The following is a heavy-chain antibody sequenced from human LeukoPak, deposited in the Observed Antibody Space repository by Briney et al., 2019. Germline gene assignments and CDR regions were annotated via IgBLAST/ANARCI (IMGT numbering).Heavy chain of an antibody. CDR3: ARLDPYYYYTDV. Sequence: ASVKVSCKASGGTFSSYAISWVRQAPGQGLEWMGGIIPIFGTANYAQKFQGRVTITADKSTSTAYMELSSLRSEDTAVYYCARLDPYYYYTDVWGKGTTVTVSS. CDR2: IIPIFGTA. J-gene: IGHJ6*03. CDR1: GGTFSSYA. D-gene: IGHD3-9*01. V-gene: IGHV1-69*06.